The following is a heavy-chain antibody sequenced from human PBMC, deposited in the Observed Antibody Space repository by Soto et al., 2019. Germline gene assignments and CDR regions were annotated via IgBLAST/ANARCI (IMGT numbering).Heavy chain of an antibody. D-gene: IGHD6-19*01. V-gene: IGHV2-5*02. CDR1: GFSLSSTRMA. J-gene: IGHJ4*02. CDR3: AHIVVAGLGYYFDY. Sequence: QITLKESGPTLVKPTQTLTLTCTFSGFSLSSTRMALGWVRQPPGKAPEWLSLIYWGDDKRYNPFLKSRLTITKDTSKNQVVLTMSNMDPVDTARYYCAHIVVAGLGYYFDYWGQGTLVTVSS. CDR2: IYWGDDK.